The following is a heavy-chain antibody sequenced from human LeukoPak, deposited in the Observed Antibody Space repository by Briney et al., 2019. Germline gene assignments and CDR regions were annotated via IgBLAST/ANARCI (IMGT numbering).Heavy chain of an antibody. J-gene: IGHJ4*02. V-gene: IGHV3-23*01. CDR1: GFTFSSYA. D-gene: IGHD5-18*01. Sequence: PGGSLRLSCAASGFTFSSYAMSWVRQAPGKGLEWVSAISGSGGSTYYADSVKGRFTISRDNSKNTLFLQMNSLRAEDTAVYYCAKEASRGSSFAYTPIEKPYYLDYWGQGTLVTVSS. CDR3: AKEASRGSSFAYTPIEKPYYLDY. CDR2: ISGSGGST.